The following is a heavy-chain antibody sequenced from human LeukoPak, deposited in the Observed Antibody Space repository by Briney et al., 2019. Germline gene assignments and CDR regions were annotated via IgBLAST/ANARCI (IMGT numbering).Heavy chain of an antibody. CDR2: INPNSGGT. CDR3: ARGLNYYDSSGLAFDI. Sequence: ASVKVSCKASGYTFTGYYMHWVRQAPGQGLEWMGRINPNSGGTNYAQKFQGRVTMTRDTSISTAYMELSRLRSDDTAVYYCARGLNYYDSSGLAFDIWGQGTMVTVSS. V-gene: IGHV1-2*06. D-gene: IGHD3-22*01. J-gene: IGHJ3*02. CDR1: GYTFTGYY.